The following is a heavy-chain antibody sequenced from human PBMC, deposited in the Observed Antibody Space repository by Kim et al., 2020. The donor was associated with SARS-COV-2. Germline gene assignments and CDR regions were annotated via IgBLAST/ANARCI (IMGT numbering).Heavy chain of an antibody. J-gene: IGHJ4*01. Sequence: SETLSLTCTVSGASIDSSDSYWGWIRQPPGKGLEWIGSFSYSGTTYYNPSLKSRVTISADTARNQFSLKMTSATAADKALYDCARQKIRSLWFGALGDF. CDR3: ARQKIRSLWFGALGDF. V-gene: IGHV4-39*01. CDR2: FSYSGTT. CDR1: GASIDSSDSY. D-gene: IGHD3-10*01.